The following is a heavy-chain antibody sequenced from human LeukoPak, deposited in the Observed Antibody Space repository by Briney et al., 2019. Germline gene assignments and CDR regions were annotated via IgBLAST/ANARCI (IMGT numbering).Heavy chain of an antibody. CDR1: GFIFSSYW. V-gene: IGHV3-7*01. Sequence: GGSLRLSCAASGFIFSSYWMSWVRQAPGKGLEWVANIKQDGSEKYHVDSVKGRFTISRDNAENSLFLQMNSLRAEDTAVYYCARARLRGRFDYWGQGSLVTVSS. J-gene: IGHJ4*02. CDR2: IKQDGSEK. D-gene: IGHD3-10*01. CDR3: ARARLRGRFDY.